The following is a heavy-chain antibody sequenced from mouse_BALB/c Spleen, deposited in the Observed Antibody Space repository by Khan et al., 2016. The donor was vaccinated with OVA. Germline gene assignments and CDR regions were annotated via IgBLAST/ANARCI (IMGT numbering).Heavy chain of an antibody. V-gene: IGHV2-6-7*01. J-gene: IGHJ4*01. D-gene: IGHD2-10*01. Sequence: VQLKESGPGLVAPSQSLSITRTVPGFSLPGYGVNWVRQPPGTGLEWRGMIWRDGSTYYYSALKSRLSISHHNSNSQVFLKINSLQTDDTARYYCARAYYGNYWEDMDYWGEGTSVTVSS. CDR2: IWRDGST. CDR3: ARAYYGNYWEDMDY. CDR1: GFSLPGYG.